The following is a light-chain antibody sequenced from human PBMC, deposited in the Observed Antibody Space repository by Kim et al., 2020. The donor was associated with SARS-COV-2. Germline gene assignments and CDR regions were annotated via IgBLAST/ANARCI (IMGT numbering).Light chain of an antibody. CDR2: GKN. V-gene: IGLV3-19*01. CDR3: NSRGSNDNVL. CDR1: NLRSYD. Sequence: ALGQTVRIRCQGDNLRSYDRTWYQQKPGQAPIVVIYGKNNRPSGSPDRCSGSSSGDTASLTITGTQAGDEADYYCNSRGSNDNVLFGGGTQLTVL. J-gene: IGLJ2*01.